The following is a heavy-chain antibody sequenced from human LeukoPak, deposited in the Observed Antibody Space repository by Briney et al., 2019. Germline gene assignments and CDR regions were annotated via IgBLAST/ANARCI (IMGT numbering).Heavy chain of an antibody. CDR3: ARHPSRYCSSTSCYKDYMDV. J-gene: IGHJ6*03. Sequence: SETLSLTCTVSGGSISSYYWSWIRQPPGKGLEWIGSIYYSGSTYYNPSLKSRVTISVDTSKNQFSLKLSSVTAADTAVYYCARHPSRYCSSTSCYKDYMDVWGKGTTVTVSS. CDR1: GGSISSYY. V-gene: IGHV4-39*01. D-gene: IGHD2-2*02. CDR2: IYYSGST.